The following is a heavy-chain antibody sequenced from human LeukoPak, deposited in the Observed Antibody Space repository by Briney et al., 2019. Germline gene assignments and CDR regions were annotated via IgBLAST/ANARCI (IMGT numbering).Heavy chain of an antibody. CDR3: ASYGSGSYYPPNFLDY. CDR1: GGSIGSSSYY. Sequence: SETLSLTCTVSGGSIGSSSYYWGWIRQPPGKGLEWIGSIYYSGSTYYNPSLKSRVTISVDTSKNQFSLKLSSVTAADTAVYYCASYGSGSYYPPNFLDYWGQGTLVTVSS. V-gene: IGHV4-39*01. CDR2: IYYSGST. D-gene: IGHD3-10*01. J-gene: IGHJ4*02.